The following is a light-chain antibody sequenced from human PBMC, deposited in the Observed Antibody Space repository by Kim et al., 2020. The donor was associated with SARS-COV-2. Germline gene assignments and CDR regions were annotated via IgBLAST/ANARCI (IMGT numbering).Light chain of an antibody. V-gene: IGLV3-19*01. CDR2: DKN. CDR1: SLRAYY. J-gene: IGLJ2*01. Sequence: LGQTVRITCQGDSLRAYYATWYQQKSGPAPLLVIYDKNKRPSGIPDRFSGSSSGSTASLTITGAQAEDEADYYCNSRDSSSADHVLFGGGTQLTVL. CDR3: NSRDSSSADHVL.